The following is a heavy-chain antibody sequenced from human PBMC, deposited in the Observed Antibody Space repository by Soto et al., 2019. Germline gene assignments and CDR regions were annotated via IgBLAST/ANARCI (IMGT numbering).Heavy chain of an antibody. D-gene: IGHD6-19*01. V-gene: IGHV4-34*01. CDR1: GGSFSGHY. CDR2: INHSGST. J-gene: IGHJ4*02. CDR3: ARVDERGWEPFDY. Sequence: QVQLQQWGAGLLKPSETLSLTCTVYGGSFSGHYWSWIRQPPGKGLEWIGEINHSGSTHYNPSLWSRVTISVDPSKNQFSLELSSVTAADTAVYFCARVDERGWEPFDYWGQGTLVTVSS.